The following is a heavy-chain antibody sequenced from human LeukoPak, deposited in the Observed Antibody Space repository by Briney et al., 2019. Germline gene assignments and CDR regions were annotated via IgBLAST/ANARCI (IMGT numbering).Heavy chain of an antibody. CDR3: ARFYPYCSGGSCYSSFDY. CDR2: ISAYNGNT. V-gene: IGHV1-18*01. J-gene: IGHJ4*02. Sequence: ASVKVSCKASGYTFTSYGISWVRQAPGQGLEWMGWISAYNGNTNYAQKLQGRVTITADESTSTAYMELSSLRSEDTAVYYCARFYPYCSGGSCYSSFDYWGQGTLVTVSS. CDR1: GYTFTSYG. D-gene: IGHD2-15*01.